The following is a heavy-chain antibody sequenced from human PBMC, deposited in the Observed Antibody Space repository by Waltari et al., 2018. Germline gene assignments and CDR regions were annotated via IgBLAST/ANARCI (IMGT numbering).Heavy chain of an antibody. Sequence: QVQLVQSGAEVKKPGASVTVSCKASGYTFTSYAMHWVRQAPGQRLEWMGWTNAGNGNTKYSQKFQGRVTITRDTSASTAYMELSSLRSEDTAVYYCARVPNIVVVPAASLFDYWGQGTLVTVSS. CDR3: ARVPNIVVVPAASLFDY. D-gene: IGHD2-2*01. CDR1: GYTFTSYA. J-gene: IGHJ4*02. V-gene: IGHV1-3*01. CDR2: TNAGNGNT.